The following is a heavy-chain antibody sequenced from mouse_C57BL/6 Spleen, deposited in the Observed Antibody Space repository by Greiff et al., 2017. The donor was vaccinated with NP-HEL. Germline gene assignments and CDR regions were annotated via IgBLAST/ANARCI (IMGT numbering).Heavy chain of an antibody. V-gene: IGHV3-6*01. J-gene: IGHJ2*01. Sequence: EVKLMESGPGLVKPSQSLSLTCSVTGYSITSGYYWNWIRQFPGNKLEWMGYISYDGSNNYNPSLKNRISITRDTSKNQFFLKLNSVTTEDTATYYCARTHVYYFDYWGQGTTLTVSS. CDR3: ARTHVYYFDY. CDR1: GYSITSGYY. CDR2: ISYDGSN.